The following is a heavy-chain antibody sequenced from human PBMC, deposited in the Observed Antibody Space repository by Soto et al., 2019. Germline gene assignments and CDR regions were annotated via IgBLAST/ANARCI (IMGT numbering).Heavy chain of an antibody. CDR1: GFTFINYA. CDR2: ISGRGTES. D-gene: IGHD5-18*01. J-gene: IGHJ4*02. Sequence: EVQLLESGGGLVQPGGSLRLSCAASGFTFINYAMHWVRRPPGKGLEWVSYISGRGTESYYADSVKGRFTISRDNSRNTLSLQMNSLRAEDTAIYYCAKDGGVYSYELWGQGTLVTVSS. CDR3: AKDGGVYSYEL. V-gene: IGHV3-23*01.